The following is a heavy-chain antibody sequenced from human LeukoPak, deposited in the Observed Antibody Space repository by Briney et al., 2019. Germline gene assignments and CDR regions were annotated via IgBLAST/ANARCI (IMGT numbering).Heavy chain of an antibody. J-gene: IGHJ3*02. Sequence: ASVKVSCKASGYTFTSYGISWVRQAPGQGLEWMGWISAYNGNTNYAQKLQGRVTITTDTSTSTAYMELRSLRSDDTAVYYCASFNGVWDAFDIWGQGTMVTVSS. CDR2: ISAYNGNT. CDR3: ASFNGVWDAFDI. V-gene: IGHV1-18*01. CDR1: GYTFTSYG. D-gene: IGHD3-16*01.